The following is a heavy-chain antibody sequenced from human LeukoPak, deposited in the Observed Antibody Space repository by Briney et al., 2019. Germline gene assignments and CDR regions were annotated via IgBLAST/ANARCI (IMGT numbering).Heavy chain of an antibody. D-gene: IGHD6-13*01. Sequence: GGSRRLSCAASGFTFSGYSMHWVRQAPGKGLEWISYITTTSSTTYYIDSVEGRFTISRDNARNSLYLQMNSLRADDTAVYYCASGPTPGVAAAADYWGQGTLVTVSS. V-gene: IGHV3-48*01. CDR3: ASGPTPGVAAAADY. CDR1: GFTFSGYS. J-gene: IGHJ4*02. CDR2: ITTTSSTT.